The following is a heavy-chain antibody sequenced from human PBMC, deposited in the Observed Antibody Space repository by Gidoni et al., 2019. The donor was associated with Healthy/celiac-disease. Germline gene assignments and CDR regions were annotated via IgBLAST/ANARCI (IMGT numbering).Heavy chain of an antibody. Sequence: QVQLVESGGGVVQPGRSLSLYWAASGVTFSSYGMHWVRQAPGKGLEWVAVIWYDGSNKYYADSVKGRFTISRDNSKNTLYLQMNSLRAEDTAVYYWARDQGVVVTPYYYVMDVWGQGTTVTVSS. D-gene: IGHD3-22*01. V-gene: IGHV3-33*01. CDR2: IWYDGSNK. CDR1: GVTFSSYG. CDR3: ARDQGVVVTPYYYVMDV. J-gene: IGHJ6*02.